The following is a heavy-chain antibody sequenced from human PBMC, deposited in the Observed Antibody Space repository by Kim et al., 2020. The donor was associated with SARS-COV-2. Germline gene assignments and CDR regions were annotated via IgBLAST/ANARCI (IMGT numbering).Heavy chain of an antibody. V-gene: IGHV4-34*01. Sequence: SETLSLTCAVYGGSFSGYYWSWIRQPPGKGLEWIGEINHSGSTNYNPSLKSRVTISVDTSKNQFSLKLSSVTAADTAVYYCARDPVLITMVRGVTYYYYGMDVWGQGATVTVSS. CDR1: GGSFSGYY. CDR3: ARDPVLITMVRGVTYYYYGMDV. J-gene: IGHJ6*02. D-gene: IGHD3-10*01. CDR2: INHSGST.